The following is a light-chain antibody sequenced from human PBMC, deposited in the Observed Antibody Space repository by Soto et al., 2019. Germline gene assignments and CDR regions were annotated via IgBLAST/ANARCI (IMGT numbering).Light chain of an antibody. CDR2: DAS. CDR3: QQYASSPLT. V-gene: IGKV3-20*01. CDR1: QSVGRNY. J-gene: IGKJ4*01. Sequence: EIVLTQSPGTLSLSPGERATLSCRASQSVGRNYLAWYQQKPGQAPRLLIYDASSRATGIPDRFSGRGSGTDFTLTISRLEPEDFAVYHCQQYASSPLTFGGGTKVDMK.